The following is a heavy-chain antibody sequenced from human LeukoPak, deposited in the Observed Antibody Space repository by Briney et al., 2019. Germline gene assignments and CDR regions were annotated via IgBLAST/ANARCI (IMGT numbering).Heavy chain of an antibody. D-gene: IGHD6-13*01. CDR3: ARDRYSSSWSTYYFDY. Sequence: PSETLSLTCTVSGGSISSSSYYWSWIRQPAGKGLEWIGRIYTSGSTNYNPSLKSRVTMSVDTSKNQFSLKLSSVTAADTAVYYCARDRYSSSWSTYYFDYWGQGTLVTVSS. V-gene: IGHV4-61*02. CDR2: IYTSGST. J-gene: IGHJ4*02. CDR1: GGSISSSSYY.